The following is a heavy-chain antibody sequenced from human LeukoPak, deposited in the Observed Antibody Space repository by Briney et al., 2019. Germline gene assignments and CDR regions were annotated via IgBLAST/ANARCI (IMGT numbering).Heavy chain of an antibody. Sequence: GGSLRLSCAASGFTFSSDVMSWVRQAPGKGLEWVSAISGSGGRTYYADSVKGRFTISRDNSKNTLYLQMNSLRAEDTAVYYCAKVRAPRQYYFDYWGQGTLVTVSS. CDR3: AKVRAPRQYYFDY. J-gene: IGHJ4*02. D-gene: IGHD1-26*01. CDR2: ISGSGGRT. CDR1: GFTFSSDV. V-gene: IGHV3-23*01.